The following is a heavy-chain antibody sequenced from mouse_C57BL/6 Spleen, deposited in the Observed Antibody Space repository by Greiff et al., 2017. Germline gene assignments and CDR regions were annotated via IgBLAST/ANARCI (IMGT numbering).Heavy chain of an antibody. CDR2: IYPGDGDT. Sequence: QVQLQQSGPELVKPGASVKISCKASGYAFSSSWMNWVKQRPGKGLEWIGRIYPGDGDTNYNGKFKGKATLTADKSSSTAYMQLSSLTSEDSAVXFCARDDGYLYGAMDYWGQGTSVTVSS. J-gene: IGHJ4*01. CDR1: GYAFSSSW. CDR3: ARDDGYLYGAMDY. D-gene: IGHD2-3*01. V-gene: IGHV1-82*01.